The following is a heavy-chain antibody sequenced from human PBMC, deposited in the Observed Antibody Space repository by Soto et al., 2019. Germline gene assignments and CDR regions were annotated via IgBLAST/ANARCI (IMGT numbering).Heavy chain of an antibody. CDR1: GFTFSSYG. J-gene: IGHJ4*02. CDR2: ISYDGSNK. V-gene: IGHV3-30*18. Sequence: QVQLVESGGGVVQPGRSLRLSCAASGFTFSSYGMHWVRQAPGKGLEWVAVISYDGSNKYYADSVKGRFTISRDNSKNTLYLQMNSLRAEDTAVYYCAKDQSPPVDSGYDLGSYWGQGTLATVSS. D-gene: IGHD5-12*01. CDR3: AKDQSPPVDSGYDLGSY.